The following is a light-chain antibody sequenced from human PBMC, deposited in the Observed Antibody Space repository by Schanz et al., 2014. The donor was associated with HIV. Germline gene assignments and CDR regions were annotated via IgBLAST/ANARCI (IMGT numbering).Light chain of an antibody. CDR2: EVN. V-gene: IGLV2-14*02. Sequence: QSALTQPASVSGSPGQSITISCTGTSSDVGSYNFVSWYQQHPGKAPKVMIYEVNKRPSGISSRFSGSKSGNTASLTISGLQAEDEADYYCNSYTRTSTPVFGGGTKLTVL. CDR1: SSDVGSYNF. J-gene: IGLJ2*01. CDR3: NSYTRTSTPV.